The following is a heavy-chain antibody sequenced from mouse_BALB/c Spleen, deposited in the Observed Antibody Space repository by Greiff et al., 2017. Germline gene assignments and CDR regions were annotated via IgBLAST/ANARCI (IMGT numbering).Heavy chain of an antibody. Sequence: VQLQQSGAELVKPGASVKLSCTASGFNIKDTYMHWVKQRPEQGLEWIGRIDPANGNTKYDPKFQGKATITADTSSNTAYLQLSSLTSEDTAVYYCALYYGNCSPGVWGAGTTVTVSS. CDR3: ALYYGNCSPGV. CDR2: IDPANGNT. CDR1: GFNIKDTY. D-gene: IGHD2-1*01. J-gene: IGHJ1*01. V-gene: IGHV14-3*02.